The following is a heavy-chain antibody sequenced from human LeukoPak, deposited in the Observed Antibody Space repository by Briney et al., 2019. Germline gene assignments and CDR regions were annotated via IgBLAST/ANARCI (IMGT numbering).Heavy chain of an antibody. CDR2: IYTSGST. CDR1: GGSISSGSYY. J-gene: IGHJ4*02. Sequence: SETLSLTCTVSGGSISSGSYYWSWIRQPAGKGLEWIGRIYTSGSTNYNPSLKSRVTISVHTSKNQFSLKLSSVAAADTAVYYCARGQVSLYDFWSGYFDYWGQGTLVTVSS. D-gene: IGHD3-3*01. V-gene: IGHV4-61*02. CDR3: ARGQVSLYDFWSGYFDY.